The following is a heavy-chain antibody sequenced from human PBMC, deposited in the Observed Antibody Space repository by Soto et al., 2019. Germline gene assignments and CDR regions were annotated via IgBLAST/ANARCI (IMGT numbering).Heavy chain of an antibody. CDR1: GFTFSSYA. D-gene: IGHD6-19*01. V-gene: IGHV3-23*01. Sequence: GGSLRLSCAASGFTFSSYAMSWVRQAPGKGLEWVSAISGSGGSTYYADSVKGRFTISRDNSKNTLYLQMNSLRAEDTAVYYCAKAVVAVAGEPGADAFDIWGQGTMVTVSS. CDR3: AKAVVAVAGEPGADAFDI. CDR2: ISGSGGST. J-gene: IGHJ3*02.